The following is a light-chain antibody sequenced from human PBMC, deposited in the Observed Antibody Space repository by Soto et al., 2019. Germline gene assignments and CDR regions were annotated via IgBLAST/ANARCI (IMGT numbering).Light chain of an antibody. Sequence: QSVLTQPPSASGTPGQRVTISCSGSSSNIGSNYVYWYQQLPGTAPKLLIPRNNQRPSGVPDRFSGSKSGTSASLAISGLRSEDEADHYCAAWDDSLSGYVFGTGTKLTVL. J-gene: IGLJ1*01. V-gene: IGLV1-47*01. CDR3: AAWDDSLSGYV. CDR1: SSNIGSNY. CDR2: RNN.